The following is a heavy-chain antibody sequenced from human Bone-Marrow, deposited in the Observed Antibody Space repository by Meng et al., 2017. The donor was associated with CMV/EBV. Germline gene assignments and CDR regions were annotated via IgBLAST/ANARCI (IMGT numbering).Heavy chain of an antibody. Sequence: SVMVSCKASGGTFRNHSISWVRQAPGQGLEWMGGIPIVGAPYYSEKFQGRLTITTDDSTNTAYMELSSLGSEDTAVYYCAREKSPLGYYYYYGMDVWGQGTTVTVSS. CDR2: IPIVGAP. CDR3: AREKSPLGYYYYYGMDV. V-gene: IGHV1-69*05. CDR1: GGTFRNHS. J-gene: IGHJ6*02. D-gene: IGHD3-16*01.